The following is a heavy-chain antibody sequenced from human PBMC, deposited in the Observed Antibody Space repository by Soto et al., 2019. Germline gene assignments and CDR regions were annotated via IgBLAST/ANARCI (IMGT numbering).Heavy chain of an antibody. J-gene: IGHJ3*02. CDR1: GFSLSTSGVG. CDR3: ARPTSWGEGAPVDM. CDR2: IYWDDDK. V-gene: IGHV2-5*02. Sequence: QITLKESGPTLVKPTQTLTLTCIFSGFSLSTSGVGVGWIRQPPGKALEWLAVIYWDDDKRYSPSLKSRVTITRDTCKNQVVSTMTNMDPEDTGTFYCARPTSWGEGAPVDMWGQGTKVTVSS. D-gene: IGHD3-16*01.